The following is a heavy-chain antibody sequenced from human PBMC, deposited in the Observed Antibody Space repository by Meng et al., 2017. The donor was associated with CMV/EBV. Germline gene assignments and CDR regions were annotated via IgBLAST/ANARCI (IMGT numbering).Heavy chain of an antibody. D-gene: IGHD3-10*01. V-gene: IGHV3-74*03. CDR3: TTHYYGSGSGVY. Sequence: GESLKISCAVSGFTFRSYWMHWVRQAPGKGLVWVSRIESDGRITTYADSVKGRFIISRDNAKNTLYLQMNSLRAEDTAVYYCTTHYYGSGSGVYWGQGTLVTVSS. J-gene: IGHJ4*02. CDR1: GFTFRSYW. CDR2: IESDGRIT.